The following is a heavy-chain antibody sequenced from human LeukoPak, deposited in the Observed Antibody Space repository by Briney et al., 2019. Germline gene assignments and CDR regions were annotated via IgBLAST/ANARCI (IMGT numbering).Heavy chain of an antibody. CDR1: GYIFSTSW. J-gene: IGHJ4*02. V-gene: IGHV5-51*01. CDR3: ARQGPSDY. Sequence: GESLKISCKTSGYIFSTSWIGWVRQLPGKGLEWMGIIFPRDSDTRYSPSFQGQVTISADKSISTAYLQWSSLKASDTAIYYCARQGPSDYRGQGTLVTVSS. CDR2: IFPRDSDT.